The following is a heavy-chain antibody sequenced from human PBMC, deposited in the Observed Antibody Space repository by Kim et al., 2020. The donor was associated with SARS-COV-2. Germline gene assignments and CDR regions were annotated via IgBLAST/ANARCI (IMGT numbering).Heavy chain of an antibody. CDR2: IRSKAYGGTT. CDR3: TRGYFDYWYFDL. J-gene: IGHJ2*01. D-gene: IGHD3-22*01. CDR1: GFTFGDFV. Sequence: GGSLRLSCTASGFTFGDFVMSWVRQAPGKGMEGVGFIRSKAYGGTTEYAASVKGRSTISRDDSKSIAYLQLNSLKTDDTAVYYCTRGYFDYWYFDLWGRGTLVTVSS. V-gene: IGHV3-49*04.